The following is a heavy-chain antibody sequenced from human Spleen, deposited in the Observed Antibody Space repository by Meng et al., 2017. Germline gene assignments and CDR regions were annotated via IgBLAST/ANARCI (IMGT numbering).Heavy chain of an antibody. J-gene: IGHJ4*02. CDR2: INPNSGAT. V-gene: IGHV1-2*02. CDR1: GYTFTDHY. Sequence: QVARGHAGADVKKPGASVKVSCKASGYTFTDHYMHWVRQAPGQGLEWMAWINPNSGATKYAKKFQGRVTVSRDTSISTAYMELRSLRSDDTAVYYCARHSGDGGLGYWGQGTLVTVSS. CDR3: ARHSGDGGLGY. D-gene: IGHD4-17*01.